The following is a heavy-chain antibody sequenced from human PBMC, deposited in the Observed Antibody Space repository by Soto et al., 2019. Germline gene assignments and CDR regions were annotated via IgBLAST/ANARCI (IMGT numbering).Heavy chain of an antibody. CDR3: ARAEISLWFGESCRDY. J-gene: IGHJ4*02. CDR2: ISAYNGNT. CDR1: GYTFTSYG. D-gene: IGHD3-10*01. Sequence: QVPLVQSGAEVKKPGASVKVSCKASGYTFTSYGISWVRQAPGQGLEWMGWISAYNGNTNYAQKLQGRFTMTTDTSTSTGYMELRSLRSDDTAVYYCARAEISLWFGESCRDYWGQGTLVTVSS. V-gene: IGHV1-18*01.